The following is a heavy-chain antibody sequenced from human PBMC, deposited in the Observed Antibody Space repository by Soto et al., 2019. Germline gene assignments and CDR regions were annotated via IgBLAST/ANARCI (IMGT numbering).Heavy chain of an antibody. CDR2: IDPSDSYT. CDR1: GYSFTSYW. CDR3: ARSHYDSSGYYRHDY. D-gene: IGHD3-22*01. Sequence: GESLKISCKCSGYSFTSYWISWVRQMPGKGLEWMGRIDPSDSYTNYSPSFQGHVTISADKSISTAYLQWSSLKASDTAMYYCARSHYDSSGYYRHDYWGQGTLVTVSS. J-gene: IGHJ4*02. V-gene: IGHV5-10-1*01.